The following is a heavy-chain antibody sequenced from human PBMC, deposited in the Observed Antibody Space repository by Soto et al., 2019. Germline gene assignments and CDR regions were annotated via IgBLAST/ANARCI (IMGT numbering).Heavy chain of an antibody. D-gene: IGHD3-16*02. CDR1: GFSFSNYG. V-gene: IGHV3-33*01. J-gene: IGHJ4*02. Sequence: QVQLVESGGGVVQPGRSLRLSCAASGFSFSNYGMHWVRQAPGKGLEWVALIWFDGSNKYYADSVKGRFTISRDISKNTLYLQMNSLRAXXTXXYYCARDLSGPLDYWGQGTLVTVSS. CDR3: ARDLSGPLDY. CDR2: IWFDGSNK.